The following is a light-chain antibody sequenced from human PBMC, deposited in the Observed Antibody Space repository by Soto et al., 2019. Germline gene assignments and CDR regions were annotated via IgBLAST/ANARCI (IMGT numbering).Light chain of an antibody. J-gene: IGKJ4*01. V-gene: IGKV1-27*01. CDR1: QGITTY. Sequence: DVQLTQSPSSLSAFVGDRATITCRASQGITTYLAWFQQKPGKVPKLLIYATSTLHSGVPSRFSGSGSGTDFTLTINSLQPEDVGTYYCQKYNSAPLTFGGGTKVEIK. CDR3: QKYNSAPLT. CDR2: ATS.